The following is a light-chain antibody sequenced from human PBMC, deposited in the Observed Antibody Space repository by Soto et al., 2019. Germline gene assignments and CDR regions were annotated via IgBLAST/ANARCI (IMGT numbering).Light chain of an antibody. J-gene: IGLJ2*01. CDR3: SAYAGSSTWV. V-gene: IGLV2-8*01. CDR1: SSDVGGYNY. Sequence: QSAPTQPPSASGSPGQSVTFXCTGTSSDVGGYNYVSWYQQYPGKAPKLMIYEVYKRHSGVPDRFSGSKSGNTASLTVSGLQPEDEADYYCSAYAGSSTWVFGGGTKLTVL. CDR2: EVY.